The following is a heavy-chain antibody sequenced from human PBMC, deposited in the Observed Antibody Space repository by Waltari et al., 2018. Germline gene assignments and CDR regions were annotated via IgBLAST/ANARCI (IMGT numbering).Heavy chain of an antibody. Sequence: QVQLQESGPGLVKPSQTLSLTCTVSGGSIRSGDYYWSWIRQPPGKGLEWIGYIYYSGSTYYNPSLKSRVTISVDTSKNQFSLKLSSVTAADTAVYYCARVVDSSSWKRGGNFDYWGQGTLVTVSS. CDR1: GGSIRSGDYY. CDR2: IYYSGST. D-gene: IGHD6-13*01. J-gene: IGHJ4*02. CDR3: ARVVDSSSWKRGGNFDY. V-gene: IGHV4-30-4*08.